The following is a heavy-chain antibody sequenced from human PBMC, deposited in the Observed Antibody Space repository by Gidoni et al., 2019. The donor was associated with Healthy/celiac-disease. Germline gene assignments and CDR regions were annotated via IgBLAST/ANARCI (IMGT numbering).Heavy chain of an antibody. J-gene: IGHJ3*02. CDR1: GGSISSSSYY. CDR2: IYYSGST. Sequence: QLQLQESGPGLVKPSETLSLTCTVSGGSISSSSYYWGWIRQPPGKGLEWIGSIYYSGSTYYNPSLKSRVTISVDTSKNQFSLKLSSVTAADTAVYYCARSQVGATTGDAFDIWGQGTMVTVSS. CDR3: ARSQVGATTGDAFDI. D-gene: IGHD1-26*01. V-gene: IGHV4-39*01.